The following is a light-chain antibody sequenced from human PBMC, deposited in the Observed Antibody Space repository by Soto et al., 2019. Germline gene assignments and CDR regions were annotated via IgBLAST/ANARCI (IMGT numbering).Light chain of an antibody. CDR1: QSLLHSDGKTY. J-gene: IGKJ1*01. Sequence: EIVLTQTPLSLSVTPGQPASISCKSSQSLLHSDGKTYLYWYLQRPGQPPQALMYEASNRFSGVPDRFSGSGSGTDFTLKISRVEADDVGVYYCMQDTQFPRTFGQGTKAEIK. CDR2: EAS. V-gene: IGKV2D-29*01. CDR3: MQDTQFPRT.